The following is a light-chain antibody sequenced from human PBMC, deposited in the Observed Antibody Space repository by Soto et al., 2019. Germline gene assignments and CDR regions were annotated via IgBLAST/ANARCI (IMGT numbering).Light chain of an antibody. J-gene: IGKJ5*01. CDR3: QQRSNWPPIT. CDR2: GAF. V-gene: IGKV3-11*01. Sequence: EVVMTQSPATLSVSPGERATLSCRASESVSSNLAWYQQRPGQAPRLVIYGAFSRATGIPDRFSGSGFGTDFTLTISSLEPEDFAVYYCQQRSNWPPITFGQGTRLEIK. CDR1: ESVSSN.